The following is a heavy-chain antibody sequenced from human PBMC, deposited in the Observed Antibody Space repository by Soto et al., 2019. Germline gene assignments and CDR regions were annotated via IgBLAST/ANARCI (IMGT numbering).Heavy chain of an antibody. J-gene: IGHJ4*02. V-gene: IGHV1-2*02. D-gene: IGHD2-21*02. CDR1: GYTFTGYY. CDR3: ARSVLTHMMYFDY. CDR2: INPNSGGT. Sequence: ASVKVSCKASGYTFTGYYMHWVRQAPGQGLEWMGWINPNSGGTNYAQKFQGRVTMTRDTSISTAYMELSRLRSDDTAMYYCARSVLTHMMYFDYWGQGTLVTVSS.